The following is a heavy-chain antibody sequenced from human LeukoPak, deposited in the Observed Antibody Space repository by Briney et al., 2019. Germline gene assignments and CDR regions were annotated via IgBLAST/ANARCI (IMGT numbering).Heavy chain of an antibody. V-gene: IGHV1-3*01. D-gene: IGHD5-18*01. J-gene: IGHJ4*02. Sequence: ASVKVSCKASGYTFTSYAMHWVRQAPGQRLEWMGWINAGNGNTKYSQKFQGRVTITRDTSASTAYMELSSLRSEDTAVYYCARDFWPGSYGRYLFDYWGQGTLVTVSS. CDR1: GYTFTSYA. CDR2: INAGNGNT. CDR3: ARDFWPGSYGRYLFDY.